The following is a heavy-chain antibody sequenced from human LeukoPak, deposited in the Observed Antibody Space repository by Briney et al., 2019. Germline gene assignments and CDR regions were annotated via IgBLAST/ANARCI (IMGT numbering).Heavy chain of an antibody. V-gene: IGHV3-9*01. CDR2: ISWISGSI. Sequence: GGSLRLSCAASGFTFDDYAMHWVRQAPGKGLEWVSGISWISGSIGYADSVKGRFAISRDNAKNSLYLQMNSLRAEDTALYYCAKDISFGRRGVATVTFGAFDIWGQGTMVTVSS. CDR1: GFTFDDYA. CDR3: AKDISFGRRGVATVTFGAFDI. J-gene: IGHJ3*02. D-gene: IGHD3-10*01.